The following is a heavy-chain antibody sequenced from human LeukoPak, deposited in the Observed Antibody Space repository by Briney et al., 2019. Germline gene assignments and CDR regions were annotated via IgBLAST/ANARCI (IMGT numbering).Heavy chain of an antibody. V-gene: IGHV3-53*01. CDR2: IYSSGAT. Sequence: GGSLRLSCVASGLTVNSNYMSWVRQTPGKGLEWVSAIYSSGATYYADSVKGRFTISRDNSKNTLYLQMNSLRADDTAVYYCAKLQIGYCSGGSCLDAFDMWGQGTMVTVS. D-gene: IGHD2-15*01. CDR3: AKLQIGYCSGGSCLDAFDM. J-gene: IGHJ3*02. CDR1: GLTVNSNY.